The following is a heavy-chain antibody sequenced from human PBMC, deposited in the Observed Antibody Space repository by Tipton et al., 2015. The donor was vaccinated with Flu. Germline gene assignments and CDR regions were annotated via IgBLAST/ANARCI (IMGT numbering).Heavy chain of an antibody. V-gene: IGHV4-59*01. Sequence: TLSLTCTVSGGSISTYYWSWIRQPPGKGLEWIGYIFYSGSTNYNPSLKSRVTISVDTSNNQFSLKLKSVTAADTAVYYCARGGYCSTARCAYDFYYMDVWGKGTTVTVSS. CDR1: GGSISTYY. D-gene: IGHD4-11*01. CDR3: ARGGYCSTARCAYDFYYMDV. J-gene: IGHJ6*03. CDR2: IFYSGST.